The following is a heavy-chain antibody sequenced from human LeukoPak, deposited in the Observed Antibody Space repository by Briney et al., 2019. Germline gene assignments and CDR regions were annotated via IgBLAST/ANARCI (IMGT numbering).Heavy chain of an antibody. D-gene: IGHD4-11*01. V-gene: IGHV3-7*01. Sequence: GGSLRLSCAASEFTFSTYWMSWVRQAPGKGLEWVANIKQDGSEKYYVDSVKGRFTISRDNAKNPLYLQMNSLRAEDTAVYYCARDRKATVYYYYGMDVWGQGTTVTVSS. CDR1: EFTFSTYW. CDR2: IKQDGSEK. CDR3: ARDRKATVYYYYGMDV. J-gene: IGHJ6*02.